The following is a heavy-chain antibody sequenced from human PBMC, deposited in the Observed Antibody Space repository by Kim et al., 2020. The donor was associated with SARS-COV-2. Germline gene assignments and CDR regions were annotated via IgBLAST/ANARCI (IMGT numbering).Heavy chain of an antibody. J-gene: IGHJ4*02. D-gene: IGHD3-10*01. CDR2: INAGNGNT. Sequence: ASVKVSCKASGYTFTSYAMHWVRQAPGQRLEWMGWINAGNGNTKYSQKFQGRVTITRDTSASTAYMELSSLRSEDTAVYYCARAGPWFGVPDYWGQGTLVTVSS. V-gene: IGHV1-3*01. CDR3: ARAGPWFGVPDY. CDR1: GYTFTSYA.